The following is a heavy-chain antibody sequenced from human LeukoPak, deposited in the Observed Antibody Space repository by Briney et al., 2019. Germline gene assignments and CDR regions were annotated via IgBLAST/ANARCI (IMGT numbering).Heavy chain of an antibody. V-gene: IGHV3-48*03. J-gene: IGHJ4*02. D-gene: IGHD2-15*01. CDR3: ARALDAANDY. CDR2: ISSSGSTI. CDR1: GFTFSSYE. Sequence: GGSLRLSCAASGFTFSSYEMNWVRRAPGKGLEWVSYISSSGSTIYYADSVKGRFTISRDNAKNSLYLQMNSLRAEDTAVYYCARALDAANDYWGQGTLVTVSS.